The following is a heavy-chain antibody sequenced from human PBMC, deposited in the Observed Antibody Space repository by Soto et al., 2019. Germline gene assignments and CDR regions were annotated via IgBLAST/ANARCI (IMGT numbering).Heavy chain of an antibody. V-gene: IGHV1-18*01. CDR3: ARDSTFSSSIPNDAFDI. CDR1: GYTFTSYG. J-gene: IGHJ3*02. Sequence: ASVKVSCKASGYTFTSYGISWVRQAPGQGLEWMGWISAYNGNTNYAQKLQGRVTMTTDTSTSTAYMELRSLRSDDTAVYYCARDSTFSSSIPNDAFDIWGQGTMVTVSS. D-gene: IGHD6-13*01. CDR2: ISAYNGNT.